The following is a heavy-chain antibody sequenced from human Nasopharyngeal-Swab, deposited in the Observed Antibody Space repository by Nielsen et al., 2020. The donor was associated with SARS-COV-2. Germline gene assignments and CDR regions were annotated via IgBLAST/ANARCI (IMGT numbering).Heavy chain of an antibody. CDR1: GGSISSSSYY. CDR3: ARHLPFGGSGPGQLGN. D-gene: IGHD3-10*01. V-gene: IGHV4-39*01. CDR2: IYYSGST. Sequence: SETLSLTCTVSGGSISSSSYYWGWIRQPPGKGLEWIGSIYYSGSTYYNPSLKSRVTISVDTSKNQFSLKLSSVTAADTAVYYCARHLPFGGSGPGQLGNWGQGTLVTVSS. J-gene: IGHJ4*02.